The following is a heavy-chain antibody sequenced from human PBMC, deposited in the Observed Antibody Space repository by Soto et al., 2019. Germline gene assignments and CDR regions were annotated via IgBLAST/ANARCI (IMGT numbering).Heavy chain of an antibody. Sequence: SVTVSCKASGGTFSSYAISWVRQAPGQGLEWMGGIIPIFGTANYAQKFQGRVTITADESTSTAYMELSSLRSEDTAVYYCASSLGGSSWYEGIDYWVQGTRVTVSS. CDR1: GGTFSSYA. CDR3: ASSLGGSSWYEGIDY. J-gene: IGHJ4*02. CDR2: IIPIFGTA. V-gene: IGHV1-69*13. D-gene: IGHD6-13*01.